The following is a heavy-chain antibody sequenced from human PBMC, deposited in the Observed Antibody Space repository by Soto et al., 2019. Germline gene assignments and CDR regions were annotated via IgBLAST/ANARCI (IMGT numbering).Heavy chain of an antibody. J-gene: IGHJ6*02. CDR3: AKDSERYYDFWSGYYTGRYYGMDV. CDR1: GFTFISYG. D-gene: IGHD3-3*01. CDR2: ISYDGSNK. V-gene: IGHV3-30*18. Sequence: PGGSLRLSCAASGFTFISYGMHWVRQAPGKGLEWVAVISYDGSNKYYADSVKGRFTISRDNSKNTLYLQMNSLRAEDTAVYYCAKDSERYYDFWSGYYTGRYYGMDVWGQGTTVTVSS.